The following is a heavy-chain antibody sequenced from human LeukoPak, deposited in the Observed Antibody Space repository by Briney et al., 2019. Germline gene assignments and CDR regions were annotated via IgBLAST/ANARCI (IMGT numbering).Heavy chain of an antibody. CDR3: ARLASGDY. V-gene: IGHV4-39*01. CDR1: GGSISSSSYY. Sequence: PSETLSLTCTVSGGSISSSSYYWGWIRQPPGKGLEWIGSIYYSGSTYYNPSLKSRVTISVDTSKNQFPLKLSSVTAADTAVYYCARLASGDYWGQGTLVTVSS. CDR2: IYYSGST. J-gene: IGHJ4*02.